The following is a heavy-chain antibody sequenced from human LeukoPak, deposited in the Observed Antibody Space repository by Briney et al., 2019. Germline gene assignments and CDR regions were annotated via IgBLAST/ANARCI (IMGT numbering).Heavy chain of an antibody. J-gene: IGHJ5*02. CDR2: IIPIFGTA. D-gene: IGHD3-22*01. CDR3: ARARSPSSGYLLRDHDWFDP. V-gene: IGHV1-69*05. Sequence: SVKVSCKASGGTFNSYAISWVRQAPGQGLEWMGGIIPIFGTANYAQKVQGRVTITTDESTTTAYMELSSLRSEDTAVYYCARARSPSSGYLLRDHDWFDPWGQGTLVTVSS. CDR1: GGTFNSYA.